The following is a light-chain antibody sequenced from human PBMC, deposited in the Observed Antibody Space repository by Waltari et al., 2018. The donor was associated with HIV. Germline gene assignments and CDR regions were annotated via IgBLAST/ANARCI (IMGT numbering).Light chain of an antibody. Sequence: DIQMTQSPSSLSASVGDRVTITCRASQTIGLYLIWYQQKPGKAPNLLIYAASRLQSGVPSRFRGSGSETDVTLTISSLQPEDFATYYCQQSYSTPPTFGGGTKVDIK. V-gene: IGKV1-39*01. CDR2: AAS. CDR3: QQSYSTPPT. CDR1: QTIGLY. J-gene: IGKJ4*01.